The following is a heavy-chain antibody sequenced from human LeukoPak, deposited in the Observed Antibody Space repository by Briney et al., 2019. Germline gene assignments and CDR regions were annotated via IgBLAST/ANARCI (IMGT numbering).Heavy chain of an antibody. CDR1: GYTFTGNY. CDR2: IHPNTGYT. V-gene: IGHV1-2*02. Sequence: GASVKVSCKASGYTFTGNYLHWVRQAPGQGLECMGWIHPNTGYTNYAQKFQGRVTMTRDTSISTAYMELSGLRSDDTAVYYCARDPYYYDSSPSFDYWGQGTLVTVSS. J-gene: IGHJ4*02. CDR3: ARDPYYYDSSPSFDY. D-gene: IGHD3-22*01.